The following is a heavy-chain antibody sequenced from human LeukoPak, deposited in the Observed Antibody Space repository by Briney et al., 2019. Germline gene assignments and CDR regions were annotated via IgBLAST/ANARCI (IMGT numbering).Heavy chain of an antibody. Sequence: GSLRLSCAASGFTFSSYAMSWVRQAPGKGLEWIGYIYYSGSTNYNASLKSRVTISVDTSKNQFSLKLSSVTAADTAVYYCARHVPIYYDSSGYYDYWGQGTLVTVSS. CDR3: ARHVPIYYDSSGYYDY. CDR1: GFTFSSYA. J-gene: IGHJ4*02. CDR2: IYYSGST. V-gene: IGHV4-59*08. D-gene: IGHD3-22*01.